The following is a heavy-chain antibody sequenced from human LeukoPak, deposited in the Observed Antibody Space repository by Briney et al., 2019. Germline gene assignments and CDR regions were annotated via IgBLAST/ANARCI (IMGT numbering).Heavy chain of an antibody. CDR3: ANGGARPLDY. V-gene: IGHV3-23*01. CDR1: GFTFSSYS. J-gene: IGHJ4*02. D-gene: IGHD4-23*01. CDR2: ISGSGGST. Sequence: GGSLRLSCAASGFTFSSYSMNWDRQAPGKGLEWVSAISGSGGSTYYADSMKGRFTISRDNSKNTLYLQMNSLRAEDTAVYYCANGGARPLDYWGQGTLVTVSS.